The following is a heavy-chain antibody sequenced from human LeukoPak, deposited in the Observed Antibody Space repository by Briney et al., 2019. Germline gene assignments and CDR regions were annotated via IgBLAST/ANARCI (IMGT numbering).Heavy chain of an antibody. V-gene: IGHV3-74*01. CDR1: GLTFSSYR. CDR3: ARAPVSSSYDY. D-gene: IGHD6-13*01. CDR2: INSDGSST. J-gene: IGHJ4*02. Sequence: GGSLRLSCVASGLTFSSYRFDWVRQAPGKGLVWVSRINSDGSSTSYADSVKGRFTISRDNAKNTLYLQMNSLRAEDTAVYYCARAPVSSSYDYWGQGTLVTVSS.